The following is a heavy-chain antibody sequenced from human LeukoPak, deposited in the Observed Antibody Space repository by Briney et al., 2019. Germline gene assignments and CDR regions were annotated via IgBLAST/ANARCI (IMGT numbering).Heavy chain of an antibody. Sequence: GASVKVSCKASGYTFTSYGISWVRQAPGQGLEWMGWISAYNGNTNYAQKLQGRVTMTTDTSTSTAYMELRSLRSDDTAVYYCAREVSPNYYDFWSGYYRGSDYWGQGTLVTVSS. V-gene: IGHV1-18*01. J-gene: IGHJ4*02. CDR1: GYTFTSYG. CDR3: AREVSPNYYDFWSGYYRGSDY. CDR2: ISAYNGNT. D-gene: IGHD3-3*01.